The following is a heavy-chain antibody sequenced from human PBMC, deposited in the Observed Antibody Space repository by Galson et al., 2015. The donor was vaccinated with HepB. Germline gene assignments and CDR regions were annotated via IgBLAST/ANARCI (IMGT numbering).Heavy chain of an antibody. CDR2: ISGSGGST. J-gene: IGHJ4*02. Sequence: SLRLSCAASGFTFSSYAMSWVRQAPGKGLECVSAISGSGGSTYYADSVKGRFTISRDNSKNTLYLQMNSLRAEDTAVYYCAKVGAGDPAVDYWGQGTLVTVSS. V-gene: IGHV3-23*01. CDR3: AKVGAGDPAVDY. CDR1: GFTFSSYA.